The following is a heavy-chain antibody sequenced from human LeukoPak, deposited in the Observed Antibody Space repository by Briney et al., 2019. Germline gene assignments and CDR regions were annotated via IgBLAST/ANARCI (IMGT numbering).Heavy chain of an antibody. CDR3: ARDRRYSYGFSRAFDM. Sequence: SETLSLTCTVSGGSISSYYWSWIRQPPGKGLEWIGCVYYSGSTNYNPSLTSRVTISVDTSKNQSSLKLSSVTSADTGVYYCARDRRYSYGFSRAFDMWGQGTMVPVSS. CDR2: VYYSGST. CDR1: GGSISSYY. V-gene: IGHV4-59*12. D-gene: IGHD5-18*01. J-gene: IGHJ3*02.